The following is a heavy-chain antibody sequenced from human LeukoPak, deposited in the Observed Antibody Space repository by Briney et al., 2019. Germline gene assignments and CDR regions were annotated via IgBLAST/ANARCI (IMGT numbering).Heavy chain of an antibody. J-gene: IGHJ4*02. V-gene: IGHV3-48*04. CDR3: ERDSRYAFDN. CDR1: GFTFSSYW. CDR2: VGISSGNT. Sequence: GGSLRLSCAASGFTFSSYWMSWVRQAPGKGLEWISYVGISSGNTKYADSVKGRFTISGDSAKNSVYLQMNSLRVEDTAVYYCERDSRYAFDNWGQGTLVTVSS. D-gene: IGHD5-12*01.